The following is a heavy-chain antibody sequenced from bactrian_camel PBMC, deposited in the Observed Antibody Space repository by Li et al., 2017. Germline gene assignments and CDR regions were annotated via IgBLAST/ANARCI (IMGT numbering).Heavy chain of an antibody. D-gene: IGHD1*01. V-gene: IGHV3S53*01. Sequence: VQLVESGGDSVQAGGSLTLSCEIRGTTYPSWCYGWFRQAPGKQREGVANIDTDGRITYAESVQGRFTISRNVLPERLSLQMTRLKAEDTAMYYCAAGPDVGREKHLTVDQVLSIRRNNFWGQGTQVTVS. CDR1: GTTYPSWC. J-gene: IGHJ4*01. CDR2: IDTDGRI. CDR3: AAGPDVGREKHLTVDQVLSIRRNNF.